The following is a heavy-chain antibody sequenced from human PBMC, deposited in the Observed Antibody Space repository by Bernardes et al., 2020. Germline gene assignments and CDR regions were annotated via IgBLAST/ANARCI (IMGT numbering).Heavy chain of an antibody. D-gene: IGHD3-16*01. Sequence: LSLTCAVSGYSISNGYYWGWIRQPPGKGLEWIGSFSHTGSTFYNPSLKSRVTISVDTSRNQFSLKLTSVTAADTAVYYCAGWRVSMIPTHAFDIWGPGTMVTVSS. CDR1: GYSISNGYY. CDR2: FSHTGST. CDR3: AGWRVSMIPTHAFDI. J-gene: IGHJ3*02. V-gene: IGHV4-38-2*01.